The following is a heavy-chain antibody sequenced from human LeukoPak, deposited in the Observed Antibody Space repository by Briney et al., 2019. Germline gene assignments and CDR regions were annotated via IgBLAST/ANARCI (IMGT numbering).Heavy chain of an antibody. D-gene: IGHD2-2*01. J-gene: IGHJ6*03. CDR2: INHSGST. Sequence: PSETLSLTCAVYGGSFSGYYWSWIRQPPGKGLEWIGEINHSGSTNYNPSLKSRVTISVDTSKNQFSLKLSSVTAADTAVYYCARGGFIVVPAAPRSYYYYMDVWGKGTTVTVSS. CDR3: ARGGFIVVPAAPRSYYYYMDV. CDR1: GGSFSGYY. V-gene: IGHV4-34*01.